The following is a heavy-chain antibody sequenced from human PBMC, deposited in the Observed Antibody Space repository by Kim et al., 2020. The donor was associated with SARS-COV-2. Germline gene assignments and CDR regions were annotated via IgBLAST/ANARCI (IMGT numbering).Heavy chain of an antibody. Sequence: GGSLRLSCAASGFTVSSNYMSWVRQAPGKGLEWVSLIYSGGSTYYADSVKGRFTISRHNSKNTLYLQMNSLRPEDTAVYYCARGDSSGYYWGIDYWGQGTLVTVSS. D-gene: IGHD3-22*01. J-gene: IGHJ4*02. CDR3: ARGDSSGYYWGIDY. V-gene: IGHV3-53*04. CDR2: IYSGGST. CDR1: GFTVSSNY.